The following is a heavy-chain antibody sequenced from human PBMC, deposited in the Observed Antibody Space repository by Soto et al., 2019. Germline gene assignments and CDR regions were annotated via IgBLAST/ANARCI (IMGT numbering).Heavy chain of an antibody. D-gene: IGHD3-10*01. CDR2: IHHSGAT. V-gene: IGHV4-4*02. J-gene: IGHJ4*02. CDR1: GGSMSSPNW. Sequence: QVRLQESGPGLVKPSGTLSLTCLVSGGSMSSPNWWTWVRQAPVKELEWIAEIHHSGATNYSTSLKRRAVISIDKSNNQFSLELTSVTASDTAVYYCATGSPYYYGSGGMWDSWGRGALVTVSS. CDR3: ATGSPYYYGSGGMWDS.